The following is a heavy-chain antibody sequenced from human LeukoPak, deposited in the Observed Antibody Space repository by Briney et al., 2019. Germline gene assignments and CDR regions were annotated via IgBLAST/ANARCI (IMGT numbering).Heavy chain of an antibody. CDR2: MNPNSGNT. D-gene: IGHD6-19*01. CDR1: GYTFTSYD. Sequence: GASVKVSCKASGYTFTSYDINWVRQATGQGLEWMGWMNPNSGNTGYAQKFQGRVTMTRNTSISTAYMELSSLRSEDTAVDYCARGRGRSRSSGWRNWFDPWGQGTLVTVSS. J-gene: IGHJ5*02. V-gene: IGHV1-8*01. CDR3: ARGRGRSRSSGWRNWFDP.